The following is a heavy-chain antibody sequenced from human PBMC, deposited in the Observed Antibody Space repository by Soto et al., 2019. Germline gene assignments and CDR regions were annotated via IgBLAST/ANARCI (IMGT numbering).Heavy chain of an antibody. CDR2: ISGSGGST. CDR1: GFTFSNYA. J-gene: IGHJ3*02. Sequence: GGSLRLSCAASGFTFSNYAMSWVRQAPGKGLEWVSAISGSGGSTYYADSVKGRFTISRDNSKNTLYLQMNSLRAEDTAVYYCANHLRTTNCSGGSCYRASAPYAFDIWGQGTMVTVSS. CDR3: ANHLRTTNCSGGSCYRASAPYAFDI. V-gene: IGHV3-23*01. D-gene: IGHD2-15*01.